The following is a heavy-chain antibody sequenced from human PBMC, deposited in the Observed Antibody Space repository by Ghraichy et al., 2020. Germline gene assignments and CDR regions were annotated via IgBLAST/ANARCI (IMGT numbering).Heavy chain of an antibody. D-gene: IGHD6-13*01. CDR1: GFTVSSNY. Sequence: LSLTCAVSGFTVSSNYMTWVRQGPGKGLQWASAIYSGGATYYADSVKGRFTISRHNSKNTLYLQMNNLRTEDTAVYYCARVTYSSSWHKGGYFDYWGQGALVTVSS. V-gene: IGHV3-53*04. CDR2: IYSGGAT. J-gene: IGHJ4*02. CDR3: ARVTYSSSWHKGGYFDY.